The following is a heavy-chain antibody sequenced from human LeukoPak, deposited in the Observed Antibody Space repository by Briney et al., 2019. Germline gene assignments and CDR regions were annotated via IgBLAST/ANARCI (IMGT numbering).Heavy chain of an antibody. V-gene: IGHV5-51*01. J-gene: IGHJ6*02. Sequence: GESLKISCKGSGYSFTSYCIGWVRQMPGKGLEWMGIIYPGDSDTRYSPSFQGQVTISADKSISTAYLQWSSLKASDTAMYYCARHYSSSWYLGGYYYYGMDVWGQGTTVTVSS. CDR1: GYSFTSYC. CDR3: ARHYSSSWYLGGYYYYGMDV. D-gene: IGHD6-13*01. CDR2: IYPGDSDT.